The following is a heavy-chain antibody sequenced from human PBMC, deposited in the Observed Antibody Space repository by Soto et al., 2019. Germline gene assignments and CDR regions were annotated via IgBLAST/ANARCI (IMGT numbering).Heavy chain of an antibody. Sequence: QVQLQESGPGLVKPSGTLSLTCAVSRGSFTSNNWCTWVRQPPGQGLEWIGEIYRTGSTNYNPSLKSRVTISLDKSENQYSLKVTSLTAADTAVYYCASRDPGTSVDYWGQGTLVTVSS. CDR2: IYRTGST. V-gene: IGHV4-4*02. J-gene: IGHJ4*02. CDR1: RGSFTSNNW. CDR3: ASRDPGTSVDY. D-gene: IGHD1-7*01.